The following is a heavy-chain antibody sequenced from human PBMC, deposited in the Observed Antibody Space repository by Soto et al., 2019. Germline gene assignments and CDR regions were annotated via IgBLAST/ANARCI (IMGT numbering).Heavy chain of an antibody. J-gene: IGHJ4*02. CDR1: GYTFTEYG. CDR2: ISCYNGNT. V-gene: IGHV1-18*04. D-gene: IGHD3-22*01. CDR3: ARGQPYYYDSSGYYHGTFFDY. Sequence: QVQRVQSGAEVKKPGASVKVSCKGSGYTFTEYGVSWVRQAPGQGLEWMGWISCYNGNTHYAQKLQGRVTMTTDTSTSTAYMELRSLISDDTAVYYCARGQPYYYDSSGYYHGTFFDYWGQGTLVTVSS.